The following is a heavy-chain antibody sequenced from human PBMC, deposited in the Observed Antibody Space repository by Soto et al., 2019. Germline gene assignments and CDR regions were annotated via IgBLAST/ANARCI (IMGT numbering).Heavy chain of an antibody. Sequence: QVQLQESGPGLVKPSETLSLTCPVSGGSVRSGSYYWSWIRQPPGKGLEGIGYIYYRGSTSYNPSPKSRVNISVDTSKNQFSLELSRVTAADTAVYYWAREVGAGAGTGEEEIFDYWGQGTLVTVSS. CDR2: IYYRGST. V-gene: IGHV4-61*01. CDR3: AREVGAGAGTGEEEIFDY. CDR1: GGSVRSGSYY. D-gene: IGHD6-13*01. J-gene: IGHJ4*02.